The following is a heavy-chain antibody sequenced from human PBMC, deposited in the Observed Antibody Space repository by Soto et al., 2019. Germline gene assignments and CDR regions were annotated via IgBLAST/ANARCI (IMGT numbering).Heavy chain of an antibody. CDR1: GFTFSSFA. CDR2: ISGSGGST. CDR3: SGAESPDTAYFSLY. J-gene: IGHJ4*02. D-gene: IGHD1-26*01. V-gene: IGHV3-23*01. Sequence: GGSLRLSCAASGFTFSSFAMSWVRQAPGKGLDWISAISGSGGSTYSADSVRGRFTISRDNSKNTLYLQMSSLRAEDTAVYYCSGAESPDTAYFSLYWGQGTPVTVSS.